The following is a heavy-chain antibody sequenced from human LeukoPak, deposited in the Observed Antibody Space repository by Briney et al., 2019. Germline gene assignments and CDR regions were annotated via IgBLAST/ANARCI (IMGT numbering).Heavy chain of an antibody. CDR1: GFTFSSYA. CDR2: INTDGSST. CDR3: ARDVIR. V-gene: IGHV3-74*01. J-gene: IGHJ4*02. Sequence: GGSLRLSCAASGFTFSSYAMSWVRQAPGKGLEWVSRINTDGSSTNYADSVKGRFTISRDNAKNTLYLQMTSLRVEDTAVYYCARDVIRGGQGTLVTVSS.